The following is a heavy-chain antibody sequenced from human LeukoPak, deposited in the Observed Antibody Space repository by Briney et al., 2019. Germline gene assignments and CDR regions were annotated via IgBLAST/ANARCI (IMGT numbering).Heavy chain of an antibody. Sequence: GRSLRLSCAASGFTFSSYGMHWVRQAPGKGLEWVAVISYDGSNKYYADSVKSRFTISRDNSKNTLYLQMNSLRAEDTAVYYCAKGLLWFGSSAWGQGTTVTVSS. V-gene: IGHV3-30*18. CDR1: GFTFSSYG. D-gene: IGHD3-10*01. CDR3: AKGLLWFGSSA. CDR2: ISYDGSNK. J-gene: IGHJ6*02.